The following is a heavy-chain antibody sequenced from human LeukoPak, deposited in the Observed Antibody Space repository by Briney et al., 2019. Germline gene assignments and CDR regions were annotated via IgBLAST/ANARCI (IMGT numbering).Heavy chain of an antibody. CDR3: ARGYCSSTSCYGAAFDI. J-gene: IGHJ3*02. D-gene: IGHD2-2*01. CDR1: GVSFSGYS. CDR2: INHSGST. V-gene: IGHV4-34*01. Sequence: SETLSLTCAVNGVSFSGYSWSWIRQPPGKGLEWIGEINHSGSTKYNPSLKRRVTISVDTSKKQLSLEMSSMTAAATAVYYCARGYCSSTSCYGAAFDIWGQGTMVTVSS.